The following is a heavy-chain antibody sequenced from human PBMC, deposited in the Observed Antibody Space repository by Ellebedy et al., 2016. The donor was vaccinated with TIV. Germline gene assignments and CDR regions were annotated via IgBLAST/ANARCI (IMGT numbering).Heavy chain of an antibody. CDR2: INPESADT. CDR1: GYTFTGYY. D-gene: IGHD3-9*01. J-gene: IGHJ4*02. V-gene: IGHV1-2*02. CDR3: VRDPGSFEPHYYFDY. Sequence: ASVKVSCKASGYTFTGYYMHWVRQAPGQGLEWMGWINPESADTNYAQNFQGRVTLTRDTSISTAFMELSSLGSDDTAVYYCVRDPGSFEPHYYFDYWGQGTLVTVSS.